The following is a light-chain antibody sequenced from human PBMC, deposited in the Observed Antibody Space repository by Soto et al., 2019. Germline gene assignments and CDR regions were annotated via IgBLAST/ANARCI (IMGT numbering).Light chain of an antibody. CDR1: PSISGC. V-gene: IGKV1-5*03. J-gene: IGKJ2*01. Sequence: DIQMTQSPSTLSASVGDRVTITCRASPSISGCLAWYQQKLGKAPKLLIYKASSLERGVPARFSGSGSGTEFTLTISSLQPDDFAAYYGQQYNTYFRTFGQGTKLEIK. CDR3: QQYNTYFRT. CDR2: KAS.